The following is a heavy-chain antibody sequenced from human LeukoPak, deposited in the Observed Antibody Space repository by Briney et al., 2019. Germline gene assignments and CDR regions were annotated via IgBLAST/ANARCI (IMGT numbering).Heavy chain of an antibody. V-gene: IGHV4-34*01. J-gene: IGHJ3*02. CDR1: GGSFSGYY. CDR2: INHSGST. Sequence: SSETLSLTCAVYGGSFSGYYWSWIRQPPGKGLEWIGEINHSGSTNYNPSLKSRVTISVDTSRTQFSLNLSSMTAADTAVYYCARDRGYTYGLHAFDIWGQGTMVTVSS. D-gene: IGHD5-18*01. CDR3: ARDRGYTYGLHAFDI.